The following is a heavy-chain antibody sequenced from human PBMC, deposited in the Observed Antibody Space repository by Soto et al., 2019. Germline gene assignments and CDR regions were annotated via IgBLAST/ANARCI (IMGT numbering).Heavy chain of an antibody. J-gene: IGHJ5*02. Sequence: QVQLVQSGAAVKKPGASVKVSCKDSGYTFTSYAMHWVRQAHGQRLEWMGWINAGTGNTKYSQKFQGRVTITMDTSASPAYMELSSLRSEDTAVSSCARAGCSGGSGYDRAYYWLAPGGQGTLVTVSS. D-gene: IGHD2-15*01. V-gene: IGHV1-3*01. CDR3: ARAGCSGGSGYDRAYYWLAP. CDR1: GYTFTSYA. CDR2: INAGTGNT.